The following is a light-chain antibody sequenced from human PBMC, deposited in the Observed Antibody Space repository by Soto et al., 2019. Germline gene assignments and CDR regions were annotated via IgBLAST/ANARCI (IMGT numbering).Light chain of an antibody. CDR3: SSYTSRSTLV. J-gene: IGLJ1*01. Sequence: QSVLTQPASVSGSPGQSITISCTGTGSDVGGYNYVSWYQQHPGKAPKLMIYEVTNRPSGVSNRFSGSKSGNTASLTISGLQAEDEADYYCSSYTSRSTLVFGTGTKLTVL. CDR1: GSDVGGYNY. V-gene: IGLV2-14*01. CDR2: EVT.